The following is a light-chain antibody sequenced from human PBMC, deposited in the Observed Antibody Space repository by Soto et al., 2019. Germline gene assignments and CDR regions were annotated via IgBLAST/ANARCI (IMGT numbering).Light chain of an antibody. CDR1: SSNIGSNY. CDR2: RNN. CDR3: AAWDDSLSGRV. J-gene: IGLJ3*02. V-gene: IGLV1-47*01. Sequence: QSVLTQPPSVSAAPGQKVTISCSGSSSNIGSNYVSWYQQLPGTAPKLLIYRNNQRPSGVPDRFSGSKSGTSASLAISGLRSEDEADYYCAAWDDSLSGRVFGGGTKLTVL.